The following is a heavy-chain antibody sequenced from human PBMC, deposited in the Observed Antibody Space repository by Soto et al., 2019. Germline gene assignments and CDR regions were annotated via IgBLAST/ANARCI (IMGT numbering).Heavy chain of an antibody. J-gene: IGHJ5*02. CDR3: ARRDYDFWSGYYQGNWFDP. D-gene: IGHD3-3*01. Sequence: LSLTCTVSGGSISSSSYYWGWIRQPPGKGLEWIGSIYYSGSTYYNPSLKSRVTISVDTSKNQFSLKLSSVTAADTAVYYCARRDYDFWSGYYQGNWFDPWGQGTLVTVSS. CDR2: IYYSGST. V-gene: IGHV4-39*01. CDR1: GGSISSSSYY.